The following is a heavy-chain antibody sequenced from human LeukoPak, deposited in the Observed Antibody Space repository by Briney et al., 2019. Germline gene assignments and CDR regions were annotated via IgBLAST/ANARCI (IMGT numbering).Heavy chain of an antibody. CDR3: AKESSVQIQLWWRLTSGDAFDI. Sequence: PGGSLRLSCAASGFTFSSYAMSWVRQAPGKGLEWVSAISGSGGSTYYADSVKGRFTISRDNSKNTLYLQMNILRAEDTAIYYGAKESSVQIQLWWRLTSGDAFDIWGQGTMVTVSS. D-gene: IGHD5-18*01. CDR1: GFTFSSYA. CDR2: ISGSGGST. V-gene: IGHV3-23*01. J-gene: IGHJ3*02.